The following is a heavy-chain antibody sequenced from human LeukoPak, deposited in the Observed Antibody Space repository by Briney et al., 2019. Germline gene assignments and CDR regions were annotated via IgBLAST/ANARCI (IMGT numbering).Heavy chain of an antibody. CDR3: ARVLVQGNGYSGYDEPFDY. Sequence: SETLSLTCAVYGGSFSGYYWSWIRQPPGKGLEWIGEINHSGSTNYNPSLKSRVTISVDTSKNQFSLKLSSVTAADTAAYYCARVLVQGNGYSGYDEPFDYWGQGTLVTVSS. J-gene: IGHJ4*02. CDR1: GGSFSGYY. CDR2: INHSGST. V-gene: IGHV4-34*01. D-gene: IGHD5-12*01.